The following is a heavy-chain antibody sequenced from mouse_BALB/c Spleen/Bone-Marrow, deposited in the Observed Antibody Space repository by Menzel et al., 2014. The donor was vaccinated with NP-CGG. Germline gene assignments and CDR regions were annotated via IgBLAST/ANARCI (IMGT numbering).Heavy chain of an antibody. D-gene: IGHD1-1*01. J-gene: IGHJ2*01. CDR3: RRAGATVPFDY. CDR2: IYPSDSYT. V-gene: IGHV1-69*02. CDR1: GYTFTSYW. Sequence: VQLQQSGAELVRPGASVKLSCKASGYTFTSYWINWVKQRPGQGLEWIGNIYPSDSYTNYNQKFKDKATLTVDKSSSTAYMQLSSPTSEDSAVYYCRRAGATVPFDYWGQGTTLTVSS.